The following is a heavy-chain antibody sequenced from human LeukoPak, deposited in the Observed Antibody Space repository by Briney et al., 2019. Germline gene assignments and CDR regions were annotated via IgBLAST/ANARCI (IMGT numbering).Heavy chain of an antibody. CDR2: IISCSSTI. Sequence: PGGSLRLTCAASGFTFSSYEMNWVRQAPGKGVQGVSYIISCSSTIYYADSVKGRFTISRDNSNNTVYLQMNSLRADDTAVFYCAKVPLRTGLRYFDFGGKGNLVTVST. D-gene: IGHD3/OR15-3a*01. J-gene: IGHJ4*02. CDR1: GFTFSSYE. CDR3: AKVPLRTGLRYFDF. V-gene: IGHV3-48*03.